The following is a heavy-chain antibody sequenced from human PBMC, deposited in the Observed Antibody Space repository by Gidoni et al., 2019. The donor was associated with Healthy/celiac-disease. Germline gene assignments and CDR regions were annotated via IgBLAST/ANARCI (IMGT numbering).Heavy chain of an antibody. CDR2: INHSGST. CDR3: AILYGDYEYVDY. CDR1: GGSCSGYY. Sequence: QVQLQQWGAGLLKPSETLSPTCAVYGGSCSGYYWSWIRQPPGKGLEWIGEINHSGSTNYNPSLKSRVTISVDTSKNQFSLKLSSVTAADTAVYYCAILYGDYEYVDYWGQGTLVTVSS. V-gene: IGHV4-34*01. J-gene: IGHJ4*02. D-gene: IGHD4-17*01.